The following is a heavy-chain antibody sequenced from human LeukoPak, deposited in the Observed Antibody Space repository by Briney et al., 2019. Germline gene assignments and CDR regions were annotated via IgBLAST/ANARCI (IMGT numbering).Heavy chain of an antibody. V-gene: IGHV4-39*01. CDR2: ISYSAST. J-gene: IGHJ6*03. CDR3: ASKQWVFYDMDV. D-gene: IGHD1-26*01. Sequence: SSETLSLTCTVSGGSISTSHYYWGWIRQPPGKGLEWIGSISYSASTYYNPSLKSRVTIFVDTSKNQFSLRLSSVTAADTAVYYCASKQWVFYDMDVWGKGTTVTVSS. CDR1: GGSISTSHYY.